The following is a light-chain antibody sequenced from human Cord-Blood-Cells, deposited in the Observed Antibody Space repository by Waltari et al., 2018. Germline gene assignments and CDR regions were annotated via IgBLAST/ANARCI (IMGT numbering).Light chain of an antibody. CDR3: QQSYSTPRT. CDR2: AAS. CDR1: QSISSY. J-gene: IGKJ1*01. Sequence: VSITCRASQSISSYLNWYQQKPGKAPKLLIYAASSLQSGVPSRFSGSGSGTDFTLTISSLQPEDFATYYCQQSYSTPRTFGQGTKVEIK. V-gene: IGKV1-39*01.